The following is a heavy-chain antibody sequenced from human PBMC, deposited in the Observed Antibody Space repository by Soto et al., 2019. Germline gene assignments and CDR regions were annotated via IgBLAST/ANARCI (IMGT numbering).Heavy chain of an antibody. CDR1: GFTFSDYY. CDR3: ARSVDY. V-gene: IGHV3-11*01. D-gene: IGHD5-12*01. CDR2: ISSSGRTI. J-gene: IGHJ4*02. Sequence: GGSLRLSCAASGFTFSDYYMNWIRQAPGKGLEWISYISSSGRTIYYADSVKGRFTITRDNAKNSLYLQLNSLRAEDTAVYYCARSVDYWGQGTLVTVS.